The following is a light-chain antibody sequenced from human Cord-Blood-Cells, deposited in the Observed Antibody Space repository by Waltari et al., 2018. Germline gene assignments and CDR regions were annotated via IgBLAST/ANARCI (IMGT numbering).Light chain of an antibody. Sequence: DIQMTQSPSTLSASVGDRVTITCRASQSISSWLAWYQQKPGKATKLLIYDASSLESGVPSRFSGRESGTEVTLTISSLQPDDFATYYCQQYNSYSWTFVQGTKVEIK. J-gene: IGKJ1*01. CDR2: DAS. CDR3: QQYNSYSWT. CDR1: QSISSW. V-gene: IGKV1-5*01.